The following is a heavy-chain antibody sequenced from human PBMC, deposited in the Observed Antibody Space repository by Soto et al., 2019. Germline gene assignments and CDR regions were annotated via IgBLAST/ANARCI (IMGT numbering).Heavy chain of an antibody. Sequence: DVQLVESGGGLVQPGRSLRLSCAASGFTFDDYAMHWVRQAPGKGLEWVSGISWNVGSIAYADSVKGRFTISRDNAKNSLYLPMNSLRAEDTALYYCATGVAGWYYFDYWGQGTLATVSS. D-gene: IGHD3-3*01. V-gene: IGHV3-9*01. CDR2: ISWNVGSI. CDR3: ATGVAGWYYFDY. CDR1: GFTFDDYA. J-gene: IGHJ4*02.